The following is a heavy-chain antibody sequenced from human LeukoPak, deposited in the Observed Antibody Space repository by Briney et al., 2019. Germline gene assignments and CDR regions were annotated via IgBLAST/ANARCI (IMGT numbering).Heavy chain of an antibody. J-gene: IGHJ4*02. CDR1: GLTFSKFP. CDR3: ATDLGYCSGGSCHPL. D-gene: IGHD2-15*01. CDR2: ISASGDVT. Sequence: GGSLTLSCAASGLTFSKFPMVWVRQAPGRGLEWVSAISASGDVTFYADSLRGRFTISRDNAKNSLYLQMNSLRAEDTAVYYCATDLGYCSGGSCHPLWGQGTLVTVSS. V-gene: IGHV3-23*01.